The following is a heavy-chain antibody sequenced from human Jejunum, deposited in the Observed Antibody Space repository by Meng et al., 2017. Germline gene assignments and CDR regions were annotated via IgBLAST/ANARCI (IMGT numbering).Heavy chain of an antibody. D-gene: IGHD2-8*02. Sequence: GESLKISCAASGFTFSSSWMHWVRQAPGKGLVWVSRIDPNGGNIDYADSVKGRLTISRDNAKNTLFLQMNSLRPEDTAVYYCVYSTGFLRVWGQGTLVTVSS. CDR2: IDPNGGNI. V-gene: IGHV3-74*01. J-gene: IGHJ1*01. CDR3: VYSTGFLRV. CDR1: GFTFSSSW.